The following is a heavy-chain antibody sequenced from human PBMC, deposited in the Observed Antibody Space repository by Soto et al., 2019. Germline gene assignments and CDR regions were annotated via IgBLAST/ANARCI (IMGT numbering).Heavy chain of an antibody. J-gene: IGHJ6*02. Sequence: ASVKVSCKASGYTFTGYYMHWVRQAPGQGLEWMGWINPNSGGTNYAQKFQGWVTMTRDTSISTAYMELSRLRSDDTAVYYCAGDGGTAQYYYYYYGMDVWGQGTTVTVSS. CDR1: GYTFTGYY. CDR2: INPNSGGT. D-gene: IGHD2-21*02. V-gene: IGHV1-2*04. CDR3: AGDGGTAQYYYYYYGMDV.